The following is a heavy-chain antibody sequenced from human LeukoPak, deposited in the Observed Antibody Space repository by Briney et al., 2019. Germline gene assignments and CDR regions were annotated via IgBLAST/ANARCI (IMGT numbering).Heavy chain of an antibody. CDR1: GFTFSSYA. CDR3: ARVGFGESPFDY. D-gene: IGHD3-10*01. J-gene: IGHJ4*02. Sequence: GWSLRLSCAASGFTFSSYAMHWVRQAPGKGLEWVAVISYDGSNKYYADSVKGRFTISRDNSKNTLYLQMNSLRAEDTAVYYCARVGFGESPFDYWGQGTLVTVSS. CDR2: ISYDGSNK. V-gene: IGHV3-30*04.